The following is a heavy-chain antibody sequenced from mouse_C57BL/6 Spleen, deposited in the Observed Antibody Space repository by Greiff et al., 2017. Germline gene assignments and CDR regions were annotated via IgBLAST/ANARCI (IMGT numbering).Heavy chain of an antibody. V-gene: IGHV5-17*01. D-gene: IGHD2-5*01. CDR1: GFTFSDYG. CDR2: ISSGSSTI. Sequence: EVKLVESGGGLVKPGGSLKLSCAASGFTFSDYGMHWVRQAPEKGLEWVAYISSGSSTIYYADTVKGRFTISRDNAKNTLFLQMTSLRSEDTAMYYSARGKYSNYGYAMDDWGQGTSVTVAS. J-gene: IGHJ4*01. CDR3: ARGKYSNYGYAMDD.